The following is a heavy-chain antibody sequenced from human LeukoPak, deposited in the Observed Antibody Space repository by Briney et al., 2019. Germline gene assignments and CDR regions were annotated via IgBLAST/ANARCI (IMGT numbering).Heavy chain of an antibody. D-gene: IGHD6-13*01. CDR3: ARGRYSSTWANFDY. CDR1: GFKFDDYG. Sequence: GGSLRLSCAASGFKFDDYGMSWVRQAPGKGLEWVSGINWNGGRTGYADSVKGRFTISRDNAKNSLYLQMNSLRAEDTALYLCARGRYSSTWANFDYWGQGTLVTVSS. J-gene: IGHJ4*02. CDR2: INWNGGRT. V-gene: IGHV3-20*01.